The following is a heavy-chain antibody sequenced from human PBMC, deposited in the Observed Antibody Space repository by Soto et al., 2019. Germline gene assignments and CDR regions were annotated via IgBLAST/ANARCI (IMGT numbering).Heavy chain of an antibody. CDR3: ASSGELLGLGAFDI. Sequence: SETLSLTCTVSGGSISSYYWSWIRQPPGKGLEWIGYIYYSGSTNYNPSLKSRVTISVDTSKNQFSLKLSSVTAADTAVYYCASSGELLGLGAFDIWGQGTMVTVSS. CDR2: IYYSGST. CDR1: GGSISSYY. J-gene: IGHJ3*02. V-gene: IGHV4-59*01. D-gene: IGHD1-26*01.